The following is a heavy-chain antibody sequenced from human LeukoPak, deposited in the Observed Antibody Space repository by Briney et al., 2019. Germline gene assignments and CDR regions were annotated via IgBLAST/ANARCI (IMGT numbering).Heavy chain of an antibody. CDR1: GGTFSSYA. CDR2: IIPIFGTA. D-gene: IGHD5-24*01. V-gene: IGHV1-69*06. J-gene: IGHJ3*02. Sequence: GASVKVSCKASGGTFSSYAISWVRQAPGQGLEWMGGIIPIFGTANYAQKFQGRVTITADKSTSTAYMELSSLRSEDTAVYYCARKMATIRRGAFDIWGQGTMVTVSS. CDR3: ARKMATIRRGAFDI.